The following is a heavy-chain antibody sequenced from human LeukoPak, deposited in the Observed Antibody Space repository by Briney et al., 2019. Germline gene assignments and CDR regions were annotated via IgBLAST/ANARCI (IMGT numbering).Heavy chain of an antibody. J-gene: IGHJ4*02. CDR1: GYTFSSYF. V-gene: IGHV1-46*01. CDR3: ARALHDYNPYYFDY. D-gene: IGHD5-24*01. Sequence: GASVKVSCKASGYTFSSYFMHWVRQAPGQGLEWMGIINPSGGSTSYTQKFQGRVTMTRDTSTSTVYMELSSLRSEDTAVYYCARALHDYNPYYFDYWGQGTLVTVSS. CDR2: INPSGGST.